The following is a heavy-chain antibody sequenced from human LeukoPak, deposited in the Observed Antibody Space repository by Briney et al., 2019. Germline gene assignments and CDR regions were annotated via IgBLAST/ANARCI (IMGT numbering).Heavy chain of an antibody. Sequence: SETLSLICAVSHYSISSGYYWGWIRQPPGKGLEWIGSIYHSGSTYYNPSLKSRVTISIDTSKNQFSLKLSSVTAADTAVYYCAGLPGGYFDYWGQGTLVTVSS. J-gene: IGHJ4*02. CDR1: HYSISSGYY. CDR2: IYHSGST. V-gene: IGHV4-38-2*01. CDR3: AGLPGGYFDY. D-gene: IGHD2-8*02.